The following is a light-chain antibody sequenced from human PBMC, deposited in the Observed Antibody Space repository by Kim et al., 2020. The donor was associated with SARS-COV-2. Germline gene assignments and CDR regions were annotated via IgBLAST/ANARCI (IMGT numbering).Light chain of an antibody. Sequence: PGERATLSCMASQSVSSYLAWYQQKPGQAPRLLIYDASNRATGIPARFSGSGSGTDFTLTISSLEPEDFAVYYCQQRSNWPPIFTFGPGTKVDIK. V-gene: IGKV3-11*01. CDR3: QQRSNWPPIFT. CDR2: DAS. J-gene: IGKJ3*01. CDR1: QSVSSY.